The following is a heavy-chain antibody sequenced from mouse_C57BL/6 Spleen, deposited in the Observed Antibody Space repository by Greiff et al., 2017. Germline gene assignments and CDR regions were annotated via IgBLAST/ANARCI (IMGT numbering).Heavy chain of an antibody. CDR3: ARPGMVTTCFDD. CDR2: ISSGSSTI. CDR1: GFTFSDYG. D-gene: IGHD2-10*02. J-gene: IGHJ2*01. V-gene: IGHV5-17*01. Sequence: EVKLMESGGGLVKPGGSLKLSCAASGFTFSDYGMHWVRQAPEKGLEWVAYISSGSSTIYYADTVKGRFTISRDNAKNTLFLQMTSLRSEDTAMYYCARPGMVTTCFDDWGQGTTLTVSS.